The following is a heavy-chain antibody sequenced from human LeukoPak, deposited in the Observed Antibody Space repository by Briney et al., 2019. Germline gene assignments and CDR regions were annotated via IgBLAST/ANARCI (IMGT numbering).Heavy chain of an antibody. CDR3: ARGYELSLYYFDY. CDR2: IYYSGST. V-gene: IGHV4-61*01. J-gene: IGHJ4*02. Sequence: SETLSLTCTVSGGSITSRSYYWSWIRQPPGKGLEWIGYIYYSGSTNYNPSLKSRVTISVDTSKNQFSLKLSSVTAADTAVYYCARGYELSLYYFDYWGQGTLVTVSS. CDR1: GGSITSRSYY. D-gene: IGHD1-1*01.